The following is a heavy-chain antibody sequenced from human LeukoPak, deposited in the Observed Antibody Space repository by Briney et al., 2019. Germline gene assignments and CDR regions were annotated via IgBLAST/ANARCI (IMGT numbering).Heavy chain of an antibody. D-gene: IGHD2-2*02. CDR3: ATHIVVVPAAIGWFDP. V-gene: IGHV3-7*01. J-gene: IGHJ5*02. CDR2: IKQDGSEK. Sequence: GGSLRLSRAASGFTFSSYWMSWVRQAPGKGLEWVANIKQDGSEKYYVDSVKGRFTISRDNAKNSLYLQMNSLRAEDTAVYYRATHIVVVPAAIGWFDPWGQGTLVTVSS. CDR1: GFTFSSYW.